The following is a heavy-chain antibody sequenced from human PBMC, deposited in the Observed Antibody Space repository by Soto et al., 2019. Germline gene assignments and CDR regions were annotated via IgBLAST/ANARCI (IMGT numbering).Heavy chain of an antibody. CDR1: GGTFSSYA. Sequence: SVKVSCKASGGTFSSYAISWVRQAPGQGXEWMGGIIPIFGAANYAQKFQGRVTITADESTSTAYMELSSLRSEDTAVYYCARDHCSGGSCYPGTIWWFDPPGQGTLVTVSS. D-gene: IGHD2-15*01. J-gene: IGHJ5*02. CDR3: ARDHCSGGSCYPGTIWWFDP. V-gene: IGHV1-69*13. CDR2: IIPIFGAA.